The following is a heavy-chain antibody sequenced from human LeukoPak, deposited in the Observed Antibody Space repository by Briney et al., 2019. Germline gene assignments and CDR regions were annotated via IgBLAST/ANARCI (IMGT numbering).Heavy chain of an antibody. CDR2: ISGSGGST. D-gene: IGHD3-10*01. Sequence: PGGSLRLSCAASGFTFSSYAMSWVRQAPGKGLEWVSAISGSGGSTYYADSVKGRFTISRDNSKNTLYLQMNSLRAEDTAVYYCAKGELLWFGELSPLVDYWGQGTLVTVSS. V-gene: IGHV3-23*01. CDR3: AKGELLWFGELSPLVDY. J-gene: IGHJ4*02. CDR1: GFTFSSYA.